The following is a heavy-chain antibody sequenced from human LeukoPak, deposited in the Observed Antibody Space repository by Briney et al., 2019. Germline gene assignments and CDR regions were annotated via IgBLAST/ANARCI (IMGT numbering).Heavy chain of an antibody. D-gene: IGHD5-12*01. Sequence: QAGGSLTLSCAASGFTFTNAWMSWVRQAPGKGLEWVSAISGSGGSTHYADSVKGRFTISRDNSKNTLYLEMNSLRAEDTAVYYCAKDQWKDTVAAYYFDYWGQGTLVTVSS. V-gene: IGHV3-23*01. CDR3: AKDQWKDTVAAYYFDY. CDR1: GFTFTNAW. CDR2: ISGSGGST. J-gene: IGHJ4*02.